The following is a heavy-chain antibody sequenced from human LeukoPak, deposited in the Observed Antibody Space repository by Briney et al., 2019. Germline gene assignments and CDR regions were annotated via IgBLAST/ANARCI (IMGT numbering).Heavy chain of an antibody. V-gene: IGHV3-48*03. CDR3: ARDRIVVPAVPFDD. J-gene: IGHJ4*02. D-gene: IGHD2-2*01. CDR1: GFTFSSYE. CDR2: ISSSGSTI. Sequence: GGSLRLSCAASGFTFSSYEMNWVRQAPGKGLEWVSYISSSGSTIYYADSVKGRFTISRDNAKNSLYLQMNSLRAEDTAVYYCARDRIVVPAVPFDDWGQGTLVTVSS.